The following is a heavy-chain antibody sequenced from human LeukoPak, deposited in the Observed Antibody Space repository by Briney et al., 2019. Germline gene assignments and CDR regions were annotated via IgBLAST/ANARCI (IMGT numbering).Heavy chain of an antibody. CDR3: ARDPYSGNYGNTYYYYMDV. J-gene: IGHJ6*03. Sequence: GGSLRLSCAASGFTFSHYWIHWVRQGPGKGLEWVSRINNDGSDTIYADAVRGRFTFSRDNAKNTLYLQMNSLRAEDTAVYYCARDPYSGNYGNTYYYYMDVWGKGTTVTISS. CDR1: GFTFSHYW. D-gene: IGHD1-26*01. CDR2: INNDGSDT. V-gene: IGHV3-74*01.